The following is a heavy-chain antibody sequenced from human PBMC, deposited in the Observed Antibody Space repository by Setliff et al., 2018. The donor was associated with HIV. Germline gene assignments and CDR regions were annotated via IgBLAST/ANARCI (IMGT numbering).Heavy chain of an antibody. J-gene: IGHJ4*02. Sequence: TLSLTCVVYGGSFTNYYWSWIRQPPGKGLECIGEINHSGSTNYNPSLKSRVTISVDTSKNQFSLKLNSVTAADTAVYFCARKVGGDFDYWGQGALVTVSS. V-gene: IGHV4-34*01. CDR3: ARKVGGDFDY. CDR2: INHSGST. CDR1: GGSFTNYY. D-gene: IGHD1-26*01.